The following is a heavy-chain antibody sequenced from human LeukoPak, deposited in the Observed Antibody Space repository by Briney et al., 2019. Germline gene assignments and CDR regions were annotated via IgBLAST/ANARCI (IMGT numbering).Heavy chain of an antibody. Sequence: SETLSLTCAVSGGSISSTNWWSWVRQPPGKGLEWIGEISHSGSTNYNPSLKSRVTISVDTSKNQFSLRLSSVTAADTAVYYCASDSSSWYGGFDYWGQGTLVTVSS. D-gene: IGHD6-13*01. CDR1: GGSISSTNW. J-gene: IGHJ4*02. CDR3: ASDSSSWYGGFDY. V-gene: IGHV4-4*02. CDR2: ISHSGST.